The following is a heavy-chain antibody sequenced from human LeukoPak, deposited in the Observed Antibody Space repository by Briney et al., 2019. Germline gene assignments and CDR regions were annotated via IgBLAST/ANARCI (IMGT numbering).Heavy chain of an antibody. Sequence: GGSLRLSCAASGFTFSNYGMHWVRQAPGKGLEWVSGISSSGDSTYYADSVKGRFAISRDNSKSTLHLQMNSLRAEDTAVYYCATLSVAAADWDDDFWGQGTLLTVSS. J-gene: IGHJ4*02. CDR1: GFTFSNYG. V-gene: IGHV3-23*01. CDR2: ISSSGDST. D-gene: IGHD6-13*01. CDR3: ATLSVAAADWDDDF.